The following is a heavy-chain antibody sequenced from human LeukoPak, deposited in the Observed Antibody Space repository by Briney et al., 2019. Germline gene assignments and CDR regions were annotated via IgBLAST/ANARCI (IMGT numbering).Heavy chain of an antibody. J-gene: IGHJ4*02. Sequence: GGSLRLSCEASGFTFSGSDIHWVRQASGKGLEWVGRITTKASNYATAYGAWVKGRFTISRDDSENTAYLQMNSLKTEDTAVYYCTTYRSGHYWGQGTLVTVSS. CDR1: GFTFSGSD. V-gene: IGHV3-73*01. CDR3: TTYRSGHY. CDR2: ITTKASNYAT. D-gene: IGHD6-19*01.